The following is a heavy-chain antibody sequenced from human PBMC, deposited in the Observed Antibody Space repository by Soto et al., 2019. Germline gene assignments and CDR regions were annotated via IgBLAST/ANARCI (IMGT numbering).Heavy chain of an antibody. J-gene: IGHJ4*02. CDR2: ISYGGANK. Sequence: QVQLVESGGGVVQPGGSLRLSRAASGFTFSTSVMHWVRQAPGKGLEWMAIISYGGANKYYAASVTGRFTISRDIAESTLYLQMNSLRTPDTAVYYCAREEFVDGRGHFVYWGRGTLVSVSS. V-gene: IGHV3-30-3*01. CDR3: AREEFVDGRGHFVY. D-gene: IGHD3-22*01. CDR1: GFTFSTSV.